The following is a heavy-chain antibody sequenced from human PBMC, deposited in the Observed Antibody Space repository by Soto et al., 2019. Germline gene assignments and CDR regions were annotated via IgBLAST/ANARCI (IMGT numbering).Heavy chain of an antibody. Sequence: GESPKISCKGSGYSFTSYWISWVRQMPGKGLEWMGRIDPSDSYTNYSPSFQGHVTISADKSISTAYLQWSSLKASDTAMYYCARLTYYYDSSGYNYFDYWGQGTLVTVSS. CDR2: IDPSDSYT. V-gene: IGHV5-10-1*01. CDR3: ARLTYYYDSSGYNYFDY. D-gene: IGHD3-22*01. CDR1: GYSFTSYW. J-gene: IGHJ4*02.